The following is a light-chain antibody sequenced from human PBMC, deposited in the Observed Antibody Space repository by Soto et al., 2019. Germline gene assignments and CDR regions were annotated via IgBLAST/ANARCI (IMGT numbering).Light chain of an antibody. CDR3: QQFVNWPHT. CDR1: RSISRK. Sequence: EIVMTQSPDTLSVSPGERATLSCRASRSISRKLAWYQQKPGQAPRLLIYDASTRDAGIPARISASGSGTEFTLSISRLQSEGFAVYYCQQFVNWPHTFGPHTQVEIK. V-gene: IGKV3-15*01. J-gene: IGKJ1*01. CDR2: DAS.